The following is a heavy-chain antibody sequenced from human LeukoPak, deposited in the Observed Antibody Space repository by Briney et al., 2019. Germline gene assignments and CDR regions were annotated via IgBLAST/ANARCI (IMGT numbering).Heavy chain of an antibody. CDR3: ASENDAFDI. Sequence: PGGSLRLSCAASGFTSSIYPMHWVRQAPGKGLEWVAVIAYDGSYKYYADSVKGRFTISRDNSKSTLYLLMNSLRAEDTAVYYCASENDAFDIWGPGTVVTVS. V-gene: IGHV3-30*04. CDR1: GFTSSIYP. CDR2: IAYDGSYK. J-gene: IGHJ3*02.